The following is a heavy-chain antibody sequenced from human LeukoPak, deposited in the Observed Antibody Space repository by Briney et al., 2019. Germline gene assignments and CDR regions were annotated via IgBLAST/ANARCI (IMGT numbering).Heavy chain of an antibody. CDR1: GYSISSGYY. J-gene: IGHJ4*02. D-gene: IGHD5-18*01. CDR2: IYHNGNT. V-gene: IGHV4-38-2*01. Sequence: SDTLSLTCAVSGYSISSGYYWGWIRQPPGTGLEWIGTIYHNGNTYYNPSLKSRVTISVDTSKNQFSLKLSSVTAADTAVYYCARVRYNYGDSDYWGQGTLVTVSS. CDR3: ARVRYNYGDSDY.